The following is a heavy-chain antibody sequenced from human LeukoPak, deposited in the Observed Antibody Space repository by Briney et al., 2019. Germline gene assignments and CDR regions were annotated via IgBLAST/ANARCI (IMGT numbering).Heavy chain of an antibody. CDR2: IIPILGIA. V-gene: IGHV1-69*04. CDR3: ARPYCGGDCYSQAFDI. CDR1: GGTFSSYA. D-gene: IGHD2-21*02. J-gene: IGHJ3*02. Sequence: GASVKVSCKASGGTFSSYAISWVRQAPGQGLEWMGRIIPILGIANYAQKFQGRVTIIADKSTSTAYMELSSLRSEDTAVYYCARPYCGGDCYSQAFDIWGQGTMVTVSS.